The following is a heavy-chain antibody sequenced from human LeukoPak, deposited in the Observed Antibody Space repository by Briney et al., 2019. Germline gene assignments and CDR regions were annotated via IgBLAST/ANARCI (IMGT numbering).Heavy chain of an antibody. CDR1: GGSISSGGYY. D-gene: IGHD7-27*01. V-gene: IGHV4-31*03. Sequence: SQTLSLTCTVSGGSISSGGYYWSWIRQHPGKGLEWIGYIYYSGSTYYNPSLKSRVTISVDTSKNQFSLKLSSVTAAGTAVYYCARDGSLTGELDWFDPWGQGTLVTVSS. CDR3: ARDGSLTGELDWFDP. J-gene: IGHJ5*02. CDR2: IYYSGST.